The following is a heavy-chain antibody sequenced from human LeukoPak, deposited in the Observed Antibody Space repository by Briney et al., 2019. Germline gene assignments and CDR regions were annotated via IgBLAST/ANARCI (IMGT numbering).Heavy chain of an antibody. V-gene: IGHV4-59*01. D-gene: IGHD2-15*01. CDR1: GGSISSYY. CDR3: ARTPGGYYYYGMDV. Sequence: SETLSLTCTVSGGSISSYYWSWIRQPPGKGLGWIGYIYYSGSTNYNPSLKSRVTISVDTSKNQFSLKLSSVTAADTAVYYCARTPGGYYYYGMDVWGQGTTVTVSS. J-gene: IGHJ6*02. CDR2: IYYSGST.